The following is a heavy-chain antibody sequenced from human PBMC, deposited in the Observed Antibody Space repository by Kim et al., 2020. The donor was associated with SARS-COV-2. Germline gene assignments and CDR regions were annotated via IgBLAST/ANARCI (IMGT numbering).Heavy chain of an antibody. J-gene: IGHJ6*02. V-gene: IGHV3-64*01. CDR2: ISSNGGST. CDR1: GFTFSSYA. D-gene: IGHD3-16*01. CDR3: ARELDYGWYWGSLYYYYGMDV. Sequence: GGSLRLSCAASGFTFSSYAMHWVRQAPGKGLEYVSAISSNGGSTYYANSVKGRFTISRDNSKNTLYLQMGSLRAEDMAVYYCARELDYGWYWGSLYYYYGMDVWGQGTTVTVSS.